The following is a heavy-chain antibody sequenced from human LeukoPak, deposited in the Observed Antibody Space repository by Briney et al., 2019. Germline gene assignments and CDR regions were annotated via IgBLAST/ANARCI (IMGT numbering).Heavy chain of an antibody. CDR1: GGSISSSSYY. D-gene: IGHD2-2*01. V-gene: IGHV4-39*01. J-gene: IGHJ6*02. CDR2: IYYSGST. CDR3: ARRYCSSTSCYGDYGMDV. Sequence: SETLSLTCTVSGGSISSSSYYWGWIRQPPGKGLEWIRSIYYSGSTYYNPSLKSRVTISVDTSKNQFSLKLSPVTAADTAVYYCARRYCSSTSCYGDYGMDVWGQGTTVTVSS.